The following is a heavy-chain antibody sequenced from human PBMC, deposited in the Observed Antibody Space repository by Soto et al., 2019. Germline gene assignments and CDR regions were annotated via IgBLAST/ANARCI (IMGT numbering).Heavy chain of an antibody. Sequence: GGSLRLSCAASGFTVSNNYMSWVRQAPGKGLEWVSVIYSGGSTYYADSVKGRFTISRHNSKNTLYLQMNSLRAEDTAVYYCAGNTGYSGYDYARYYYYMDVWGKGTTVTVSS. CDR3: AGNTGYSGYDYARYYYYMDV. D-gene: IGHD5-12*01. CDR2: IYSGGST. V-gene: IGHV3-53*04. CDR1: GFTVSNNY. J-gene: IGHJ6*03.